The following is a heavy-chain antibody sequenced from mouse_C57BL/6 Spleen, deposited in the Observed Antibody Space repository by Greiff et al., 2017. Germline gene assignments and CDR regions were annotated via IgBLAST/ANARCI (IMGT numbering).Heavy chain of an antibody. V-gene: IGHV1-66*01. CDR1: GYSFTSYY. CDR3: ARGELGLYYYAMGY. D-gene: IGHD4-1*01. J-gene: IGHJ4*01. Sequence: VQLQQSGPELVKPGASVKISCKASGYSFTSYYIHWVKQRPGQGLEWIGWIYPGSGNTKYNEKFKGKATLTADTSSSTAYMQLSSLTSEDSAVYYCARGELGLYYYAMGYWGQGTSVTVSS. CDR2: IYPGSGNT.